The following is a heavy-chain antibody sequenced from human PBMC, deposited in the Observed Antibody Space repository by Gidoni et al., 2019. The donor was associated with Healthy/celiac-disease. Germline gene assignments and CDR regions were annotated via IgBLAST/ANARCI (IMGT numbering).Heavy chain of an antibody. CDR1: GFTFEHYA. V-gene: IGHV3-43D*04. J-gene: IGHJ4*02. CDR3: AKAGYSGSSASGWIAN. CDR2: IRWDGGST. Sequence: EVQLVESGGVVVQPGGSLRLSCAASGFTFEHYAMHWVRQAPGKGLEWVSLIRWDGGSTYYADSVKGRFTISRDNSKNSLYLQMNSLRAEDTALYYCAKAGYSGSSASGWIANWGQGTLVTVSS. D-gene: IGHD1-26*01.